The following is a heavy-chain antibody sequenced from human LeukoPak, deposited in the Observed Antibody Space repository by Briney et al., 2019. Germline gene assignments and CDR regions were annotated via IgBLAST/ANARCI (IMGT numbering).Heavy chain of an antibody. CDR2: IYHSGST. J-gene: IGHJ3*02. CDR3: ARDLSYYDSNAFDI. Sequence: PSQTLSLTCAVSGGSISSGGYSWSWLRQPPGKGLEWIGYIYHSGSTYYNPSLKSRVTISVDRSKNQFSLKLSSVTAADTAVYYCARDLSYYDSNAFDIWGQGTMVTVSS. V-gene: IGHV4-30-2*01. D-gene: IGHD3-22*01. CDR1: GGSISSGGYS.